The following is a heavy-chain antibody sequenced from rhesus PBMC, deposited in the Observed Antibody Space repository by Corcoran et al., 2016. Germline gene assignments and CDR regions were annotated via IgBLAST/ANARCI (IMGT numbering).Heavy chain of an antibody. V-gene: IGHV3-134*01. CDR3: TVTMVADSLTN. J-gene: IGHJ4*01. CDR1: GFTFDDYA. D-gene: IGHD4-4*01. Sequence: EVQLVESGGALAQPGGSLRLSCAASGFTFDDYAMHWVRQAPGKGLEWVSRISWNSGTIYYADSVKGRFTISRDNAKNSLFLQMDRLRAEDTAVYYCTVTMVADSLTNWGQGVLVTVSS. CDR2: ISWNSGTI.